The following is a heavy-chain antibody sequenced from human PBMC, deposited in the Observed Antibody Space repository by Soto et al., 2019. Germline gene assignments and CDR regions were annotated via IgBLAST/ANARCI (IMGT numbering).Heavy chain of an antibody. J-gene: IGHJ4*02. CDR1: GFSFSSHE. CDR3: ARETPHCGGDCFDY. V-gene: IGHV3-48*03. Sequence: EVQLVESGGGLVEPGGSLRLSCAASGFSFSSHEFNWVRQAPGKGLEWLSYINSDGTTYYAEAVKGRFTVSRDNAENSVHLQMSSLRAEDTAVYYCARETPHCGGDCFDYWGQGTLVTVSS. D-gene: IGHD2-21*02. CDR2: INSDGTT.